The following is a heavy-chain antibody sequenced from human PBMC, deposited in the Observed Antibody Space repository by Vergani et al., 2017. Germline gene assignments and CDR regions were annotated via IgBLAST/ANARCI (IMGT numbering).Heavy chain of an antibody. V-gene: IGHV2-5*01. D-gene: IGHD3-9*01. CDR3: VHRLGYFDWDGAFDV. J-gene: IGHJ3*01. Sequence: QITLRESGPTLVKPTQTLTLTCTFSGFSLTTGGEGVGWIRQPLGRALEWLAFVYWNDDERYSPSLKSRVTITKDTSKNEVILTMATMDPVDTATYYCVHRLGYFDWDGAFDVWGPGTMVTVSS. CDR2: VYWNDDE. CDR1: GFSLTTGGEG.